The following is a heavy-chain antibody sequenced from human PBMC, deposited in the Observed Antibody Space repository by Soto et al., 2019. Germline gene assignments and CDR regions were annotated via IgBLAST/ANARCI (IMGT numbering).Heavy chain of an antibody. J-gene: IGHJ6*02. CDR2: IDPSASYT. D-gene: IGHD3-9*01. V-gene: IGHV5-10-1*01. CDR3: ARVTGYPNYYGMDV. CDR1: GYRFTSYW. Sequence: PGESLKISCKGSGYRFTSYWITWVRQMPGKGLEWMGRIDPSASYTNYSPSFQGDVSMSADKSISTAYLQWSSLKASDTAMYYCARVTGYPNYYGMDVWGQGTTVTVSS.